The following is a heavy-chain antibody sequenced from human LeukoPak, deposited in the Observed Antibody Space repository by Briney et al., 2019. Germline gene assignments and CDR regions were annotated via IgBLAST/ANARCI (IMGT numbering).Heavy chain of an antibody. D-gene: IGHD5-18*01. CDR3: ARTHEDTAMVTSNWFDP. J-gene: IGHJ5*02. CDR2: INHSGST. V-gene: IGHV4-34*01. CDR1: GGSFSGYY. Sequence: SETLSLTCAVYGGSFSGYYWSWIRQPPGKGLEWIGEINHSGSTNYNPSLKSRVTISVDTSKNQFSLKLSSVTAADTAVYYCARTHEDTAMVTSNWFDPWGQGTLVTVSS.